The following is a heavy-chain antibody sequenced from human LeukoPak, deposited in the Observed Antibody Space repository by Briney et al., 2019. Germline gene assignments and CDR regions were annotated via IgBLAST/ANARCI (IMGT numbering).Heavy chain of an antibody. CDR2: ISNSGGST. Sequence: GGSLRLSCAASGFTFSTYAMSWVRQAPGKGLEWVSAISNSGGSTYYADSVKGRFTISRDNSYNTVSLQMNSLRDEDTGVYFCAKGLRTGVGPYMGYHYYMDVWGKGATVTVSS. V-gene: IGHV3-23*01. D-gene: IGHD3-16*01. CDR1: GFTFSTYA. CDR3: AKGLRTGVGPYMGYHYYMDV. J-gene: IGHJ6*03.